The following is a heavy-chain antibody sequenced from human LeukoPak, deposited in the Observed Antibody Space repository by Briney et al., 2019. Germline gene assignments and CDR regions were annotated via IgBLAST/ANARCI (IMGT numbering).Heavy chain of an antibody. CDR3: ARGLPSAWYYGMDV. Sequence: SETLSLTCAVYGGSFSGYYWSWIRQPPGKGLEWIGEINHSGSTNYNPSLKSRVTISVDTSKNQFSLKLSSVTAADTAVYYCARGLPSAWYYGMDVWGQGTTVTVSS. V-gene: IGHV4-34*01. D-gene: IGHD1-26*01. CDR1: GGSFSGYY. J-gene: IGHJ6*02. CDR2: INHSGST.